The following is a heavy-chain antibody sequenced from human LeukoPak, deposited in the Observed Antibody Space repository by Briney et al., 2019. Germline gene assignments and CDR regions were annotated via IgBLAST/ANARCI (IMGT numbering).Heavy chain of an antibody. J-gene: IGHJ4*02. Sequence: ASVTVSCKASGYTFTSYGFNWVRQAPGQGLEWVGWIIAYNGNTNYAQKLQGRVTMTTDTSTSTAYMELRSLRSDDTAVYYCARAGYDLLTLAPDPANDYWGQGTLVTVSS. CDR1: GYTFTSYG. V-gene: IGHV1-18*01. CDR2: IIAYNGNT. CDR3: ARAGYDLLTLAPDPANDY. D-gene: IGHD3-9*01.